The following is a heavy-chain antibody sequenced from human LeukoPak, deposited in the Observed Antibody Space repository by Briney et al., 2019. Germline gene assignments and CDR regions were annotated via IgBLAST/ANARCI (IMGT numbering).Heavy chain of an antibody. CDR1: GGSISSNNYY. D-gene: IGHD3-10*01. J-gene: IGHJ4*02. CDR2: IYYSGST. Sequence: SETLSLTCTVSGGSISSNNYYWGWIRQPPGKGLEWIGSIYYSGSTYYNLSLKSRVTISVDTSKNQFSLKLSSVTAADTAVYYCARVTPTSSGTYANYWGQGTLVTVSS. V-gene: IGHV4-39*07. CDR3: ARVTPTSSGTYANY.